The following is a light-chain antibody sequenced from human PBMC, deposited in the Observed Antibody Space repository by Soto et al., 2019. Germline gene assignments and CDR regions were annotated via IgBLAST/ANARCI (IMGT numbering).Light chain of an antibody. Sequence: DIQMTQSPSTLSASVGDRVTITCRANQSISTWLAWYQQEPGKAPKLLIYKASHLDSGVPSRFSGSGSGTEFTLTISSLQPDYFATYYCQQYNSYSRTFGKGTTVEIK. CDR3: QQYNSYSRT. J-gene: IGKJ1*01. V-gene: IGKV1-5*03. CDR1: QSISTW. CDR2: KAS.